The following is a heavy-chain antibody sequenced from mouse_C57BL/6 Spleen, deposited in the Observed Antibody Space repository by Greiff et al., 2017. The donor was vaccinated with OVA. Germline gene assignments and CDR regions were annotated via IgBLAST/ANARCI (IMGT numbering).Heavy chain of an antibody. D-gene: IGHD1-1*01. CDR3: AAKGIYYYGSSYDYFDY. Sequence: DVKLQESGPGLVKPSQSLSLTCSVTGYSITSGYYWNWIRQFPGNKLEWMGYISYDGSNNSNPSLKNRISITRDTSKNQFFLKLNSVTTEDTATYYCAAKGIYYYGSSYDYFDYWGQGTTLTVSS. J-gene: IGHJ2*01. V-gene: IGHV3-6*01. CDR1: GYSITSGYY. CDR2: ISYDGSN.